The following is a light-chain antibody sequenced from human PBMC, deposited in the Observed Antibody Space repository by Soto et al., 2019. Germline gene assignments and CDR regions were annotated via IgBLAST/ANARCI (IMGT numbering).Light chain of an antibody. J-gene: IGKJ5*01. V-gene: IGKV1-33*01. CDR2: DAS. CDR1: HDISNY. Sequence: DIQMTQSPSSLSAPVADRVTITCQASHDISNYLNWYQQKPGKAPKLLIYDASNLESGVPSRFSGSGSGTDFTFTISSLQPEDIATYYCQQYDNLPITFGQGTRLEIK. CDR3: QQYDNLPIT.